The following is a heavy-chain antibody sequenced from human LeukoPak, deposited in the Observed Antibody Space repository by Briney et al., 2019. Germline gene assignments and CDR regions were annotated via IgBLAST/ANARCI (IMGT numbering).Heavy chain of an antibody. CDR3: ARPLDFDSSGYYYFAY. J-gene: IGHJ4*02. CDR2: IYYSGST. CDR1: GGSISSSSYY. D-gene: IGHD3-22*01. Sequence: SETLSLTCTVSGGSISSSSYYWGWIRQPPGKGLEWIGRIYYSGSTYYNPSLKSRVTISVDTSKNQFSLKLSSVTAADTAVYYCARPLDFDSSGYYYFAYWGQGTLVTVSS. V-gene: IGHV4-39*01.